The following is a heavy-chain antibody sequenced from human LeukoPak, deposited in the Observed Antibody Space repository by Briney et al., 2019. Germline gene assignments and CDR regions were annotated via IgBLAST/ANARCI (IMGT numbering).Heavy chain of an antibody. V-gene: IGHV3-7*01. Sequence: PGESLRLSCTGSGFMFNAYWMSWVRKAPGMGLEWVGKIRQDGGEIFYVDSVRGRFTISRDNAKNSVYLQLNSLRAEDTAVYYCARDPDGVVTGDAWHYCMDVWGKGTTVTVSS. CDR2: IRQDGGEI. CDR1: GFMFNAYW. J-gene: IGHJ6*03. D-gene: IGHD7-27*01. CDR3: ARDPDGVVTGDAWHYCMDV.